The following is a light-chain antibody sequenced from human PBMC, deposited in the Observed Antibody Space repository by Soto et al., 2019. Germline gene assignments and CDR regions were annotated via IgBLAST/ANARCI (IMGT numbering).Light chain of an antibody. CDR1: QGISNY. CDR3: QRYDTAPLT. J-gene: IGKJ4*01. CDR2: AAS. Sequence: DIPMTQSPSSLSAPVGDRVTITCRASQGISNYLAWYQQKPGEVPTLLISAASTLQSGATYRFSASGSGTDFTLTISSLQPEDVATYYCQRYDTAPLTFGGGTTVEIK. V-gene: IGKV1-27*01.